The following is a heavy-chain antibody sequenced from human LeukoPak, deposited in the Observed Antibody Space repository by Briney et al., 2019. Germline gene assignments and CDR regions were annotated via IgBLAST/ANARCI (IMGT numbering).Heavy chain of an antibody. D-gene: IGHD1-26*01. CDR3: ARGVNSGYFDY. J-gene: IGHJ4*02. CDR2: IYHTGST. Sequence: SETLSLTCVVSGGSISTNNWWSWVRQPPGKGLEWIGEIYHTGSTNYNPSLKSRVTISVDTSKNQFSLKLSSVTAADTAVYYCARGVNSGYFDYCGQGTLVTVSS. CDR1: GGSISTNNW. V-gene: IGHV4-4*02.